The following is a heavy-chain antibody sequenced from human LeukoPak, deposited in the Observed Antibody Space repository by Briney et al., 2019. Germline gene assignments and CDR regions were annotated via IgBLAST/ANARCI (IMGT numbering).Heavy chain of an antibody. J-gene: IGHJ4*02. CDR3: ARSPTSSYCTSTSCYLFSFDY. CDR2: INPNSGGT. V-gene: IGHV1-2*02. Sequence: ASVKVSCKASGYTFTGYYMHWVRQAPGQGLEWMGWINPNSGGTNYAQKFQGRVTMTRDTSISTAYMELSRLRSDDAAVYYCARSPTSSYCTSTSCYLFSFDYWGQGTLVTVSS. D-gene: IGHD2-2*01. CDR1: GYTFTGYY.